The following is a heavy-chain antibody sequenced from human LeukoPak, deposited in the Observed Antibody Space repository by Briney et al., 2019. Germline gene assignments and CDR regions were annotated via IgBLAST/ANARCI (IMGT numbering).Heavy chain of an antibody. V-gene: IGHV4-59*01. D-gene: IGHD3-22*01. CDR2: IYYSGST. CDR1: GGSISSYY. CDR3: ARDGPYYYDSSGYGAFDI. Sequence: PSETLSLTCTVSGGSISSYYWSWIRQPPGKGLEWIGYIYYSGSTNYNPSLKSRVTISVDTSKNQFSLKLSSVTAADTAVYYCARDGPYYYDSSGYGAFDIWGQGIMVTVSS. J-gene: IGHJ3*02.